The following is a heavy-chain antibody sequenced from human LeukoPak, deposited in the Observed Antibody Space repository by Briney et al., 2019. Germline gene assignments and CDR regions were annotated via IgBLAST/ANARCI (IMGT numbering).Heavy chain of an antibody. D-gene: IGHD4-17*01. CDR3: ARDLREAFSVTTSFEYYYYGMDV. V-gene: IGHV3-21*01. Sequence: PGGSLRLSCAASGFTFSIHGMNWVRQAPGKGLEWVASVSSRSTYTHFADSVKGRFTIYRDDADESLFLHMNSLRVEDTAVYYCARDLREAFSVTTSFEYYYYGMDVWGQGTTVTVSS. CDR1: GFTFSIHG. CDR2: VSSRSTYT. J-gene: IGHJ6*02.